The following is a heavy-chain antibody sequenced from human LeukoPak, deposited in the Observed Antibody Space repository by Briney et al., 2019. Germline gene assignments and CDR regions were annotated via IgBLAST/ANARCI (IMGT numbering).Heavy chain of an antibody. J-gene: IGHJ4*02. CDR2: ISGSGGST. CDR3: ATSNWNDPLDY. Sequence: GGSLRLSCAASGFTFSSYAMSWVRQAPGKGLEWVSAISGSGGSTYYADSVKSRFTISRDNSKNTLYLQMNSLRAEDTAVYYCATSNWNDPLDYWGQGTLVTVSS. CDR1: GFTFSSYA. V-gene: IGHV3-23*01. D-gene: IGHD1-20*01.